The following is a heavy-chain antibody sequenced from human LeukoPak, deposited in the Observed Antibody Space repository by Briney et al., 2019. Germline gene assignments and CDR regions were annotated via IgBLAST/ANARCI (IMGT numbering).Heavy chain of an antibody. Sequence: GSLRLSCASSGFTFSSYAMSWVRQPPGKGLECIGRISYSGSTYYNPSLKSRVTISVDTSKNQFSLKLSSVTAADTAVYYCARQGWGIELLVYYCYYMDVWGKGTTVTVSS. CDR1: GFTFSSYA. CDR2: ISYSGST. D-gene: IGHD1-26*01. J-gene: IGHJ6*03. CDR3: ARQGWGIELLVYYCYYMDV. V-gene: IGHV4-38-2*01.